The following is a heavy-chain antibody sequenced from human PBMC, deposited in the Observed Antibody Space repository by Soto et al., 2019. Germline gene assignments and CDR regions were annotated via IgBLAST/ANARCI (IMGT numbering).Heavy chain of an antibody. Sequence: GGSLRLSCEGSGFNFRNFNMVWVRQAPGKGLEWVSSVSGSSSYIYYADSVKGRFTVSRDNANNLVFLQMNGLRPEDTAMYYCARDLRGHYGPWGQGTMVTVS. CDR3: ARDLRGHYGP. CDR1: GFNFRNFN. J-gene: IGHJ3*01. D-gene: IGHD4-17*01. V-gene: IGHV3-21*06. CDR2: VSGSSSYI.